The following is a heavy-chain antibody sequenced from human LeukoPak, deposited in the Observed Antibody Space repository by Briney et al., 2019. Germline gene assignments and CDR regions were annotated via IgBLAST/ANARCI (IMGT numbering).Heavy chain of an antibody. CDR1: GGSISSYY. J-gene: IGHJ4*02. Sequence: SETLSLTCTVSGGSISSYYWSWIRQPPGKGLEWIGYIYYSGSTYYNPSLKSRVTISVDTSKNQFSLKLSSVTAADTAVYCCASGYYDFWSGYSYYFDYWGQGTLVTVSS. CDR3: ASGYYDFWSGYSYYFDY. CDR2: IYYSGST. D-gene: IGHD3-3*01. V-gene: IGHV4-59*08.